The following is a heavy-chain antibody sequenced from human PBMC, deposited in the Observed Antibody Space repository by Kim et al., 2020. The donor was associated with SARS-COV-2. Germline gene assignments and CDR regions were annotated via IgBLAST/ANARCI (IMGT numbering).Heavy chain of an antibody. CDR2: ISSSSSTI. V-gene: IGHV3-48*02. CDR1: GFTFSSYS. J-gene: IGHJ6*02. CDR3: ARDSYCSSTSCLYYYYGMDV. D-gene: IGHD2-2*01. Sequence: GGSLRLSCAASGFTFSSYSMNWVRQAPGKGLEWVSYISSSSSTIYYADSVKGRFTISRDNAKNSLYLQMNSLRDEDTAVYYCARDSYCSSTSCLYYYYGMDVWGQGTTVTVSS.